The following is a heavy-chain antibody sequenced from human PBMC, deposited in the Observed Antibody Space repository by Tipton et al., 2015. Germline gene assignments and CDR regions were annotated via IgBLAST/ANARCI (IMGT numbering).Heavy chain of an antibody. J-gene: IGHJ4*02. D-gene: IGHD3-10*01. V-gene: IGHV4-39*01. Sequence: TLSLTCSVSGDSISTVSYHWTWIRQPPGKGLEFLGSIYRLGGSLYNPSLQSRLSISMDTSKNQFSLKMHSVTAADTAVYYCAAGTPFDYWGQGTLVTVSS. CDR1: GDSISTVSYH. CDR2: IYRLGGS. CDR3: AAGTPFDY.